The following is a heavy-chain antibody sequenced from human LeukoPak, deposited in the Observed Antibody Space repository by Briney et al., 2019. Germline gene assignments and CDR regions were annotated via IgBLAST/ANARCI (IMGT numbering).Heavy chain of an antibody. CDR1: GFALSDFY. Sequence: GGSLRLSCVASGFALSDFYMNWIRQAPGKGLVWVSYITGDGTTIYHADSVRGRFTISRDNAKNSLYLQMDSLRAEDTAMYYCARDWRNKGIDHWGQGTLVTVSS. D-gene: IGHD3-3*01. V-gene: IGHV3-11*01. CDR3: ARDWRNKGIDH. J-gene: IGHJ4*02. CDR2: ITGDGTTI.